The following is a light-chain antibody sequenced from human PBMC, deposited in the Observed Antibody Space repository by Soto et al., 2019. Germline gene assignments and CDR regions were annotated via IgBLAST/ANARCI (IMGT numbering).Light chain of an antibody. CDR1: SSDIGGYKY. CDR2: DVI. V-gene: IGLV2-14*03. Sequence: QSALTQPASVSGSPGQSITISCAGTSSDIGGYKYVSWYQHHPGKAPKLMIFDVIYRPSGVSNRFSGSKSGNTASLTISGLQAEDEADYYCTSYTSSSTLEVFGGGTKVTVL. CDR3: TSYTSSSTLEV. J-gene: IGLJ2*01.